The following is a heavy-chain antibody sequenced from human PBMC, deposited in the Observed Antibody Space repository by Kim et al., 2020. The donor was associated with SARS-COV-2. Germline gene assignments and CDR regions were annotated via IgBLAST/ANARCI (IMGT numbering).Heavy chain of an antibody. D-gene: IGHD6-13*01. CDR2: INPNSGGT. Sequence: ASMKVSCKASGYTFTGYYMHWVRQAPGQGLEWMGWINPNSGGTNYAQKFQGWVTMTRDTSISTAYMELSRLRSDDTAVYYCAREPYSSSWFFDYWGQGTLVTVSS. J-gene: IGHJ4*02. V-gene: IGHV1-2*04. CDR1: GYTFTGYY. CDR3: AREPYSSSWFFDY.